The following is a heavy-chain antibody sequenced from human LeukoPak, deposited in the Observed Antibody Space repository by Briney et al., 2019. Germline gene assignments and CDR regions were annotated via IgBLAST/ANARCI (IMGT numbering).Heavy chain of an antibody. CDR2: IYSGGST. D-gene: IGHD3-9*01. J-gene: IGHJ4*02. V-gene: IGHV3-66*01. CDR1: GFTVSSNY. Sequence: TGGSLRLSCAASGFTVSSNYMSWVRQAPGKGLEWVSVIYSGGSTYYADSVKGRFTISRDNYKNTLYLQMNSLRAEDTAVYYCARAPGYYDILTGYSGDYWGQGTLVTVSS. CDR3: ARAPGYYDILTGYSGDY.